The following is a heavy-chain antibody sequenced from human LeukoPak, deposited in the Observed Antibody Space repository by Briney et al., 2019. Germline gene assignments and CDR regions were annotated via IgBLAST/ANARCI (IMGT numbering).Heavy chain of an antibody. D-gene: IGHD3-10*01. J-gene: IGHJ5*02. V-gene: IGHV3-23*01. CDR3: AKDRYYYGSGSTRFDP. CDR2: ISGSGGST. CDR1: GFTFSSYA. Sequence: GGSLRLSCAASGFTFSSYAMSWVRQAPGKGLEWVSAISGSGGSTYYADSVKGRFTISRDNSKNTLYLQMNSLRAEDTAVYYCAKDRYYYGSGSTRFDPWGQGTLVTISS.